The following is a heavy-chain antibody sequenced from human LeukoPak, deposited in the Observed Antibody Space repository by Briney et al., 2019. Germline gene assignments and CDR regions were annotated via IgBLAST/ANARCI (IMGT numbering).Heavy chain of an antibody. CDR2: NYYSGST. Sequence: PSETLSLTCTVSGGSISSYYWSWIRQPPGKGLEWIGYNYYSGSTNYNPSLKSRVTISVDTSKNQFSLKLSSVTAADTAVYYCARGLDITIFGVVPNWFDPWGQGTLVIVSS. J-gene: IGHJ5*02. CDR1: GGSISSYY. D-gene: IGHD3-3*01. CDR3: ARGLDITIFGVVPNWFDP. V-gene: IGHV4-59*01.